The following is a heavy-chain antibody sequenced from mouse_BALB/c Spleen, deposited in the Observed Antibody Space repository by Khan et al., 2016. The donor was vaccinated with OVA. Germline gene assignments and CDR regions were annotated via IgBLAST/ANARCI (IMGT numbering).Heavy chain of an antibody. Sequence: MQLKESGPDLVKPGASVKMSCKASGYSFTGYYMNWVKQSHGKSLECIGRVNPNTGYTNYNQKFKGKAILIVDTSSTTAYMELRSLTSEDSAVYYCERGYDFFAYWGQGTLVTVSA. D-gene: IGHD2-14*01. CDR2: VNPNTGYT. J-gene: IGHJ3*01. CDR3: ERGYDFFAY. V-gene: IGHV1-26*01. CDR1: GYSFTGYY.